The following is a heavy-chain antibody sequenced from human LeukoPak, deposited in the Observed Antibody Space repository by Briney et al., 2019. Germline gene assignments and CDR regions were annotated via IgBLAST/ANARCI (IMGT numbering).Heavy chain of an antibody. V-gene: IGHV3-30*18. Sequence: GGSLRLSCAASGFTFSDFGMHWVRQAPGKGLEWVAVISDDGNNNYYADSVKGRFTISRDNSKNTLYLQMSSLRAEDTAVYYCVKDREDGIAAAGTTIFDYWGQGTLVTVSS. CDR1: GFTFSDFG. CDR2: ISDDGNNN. CDR3: VKDREDGIAAAGTTIFDY. J-gene: IGHJ4*02. D-gene: IGHD6-13*01.